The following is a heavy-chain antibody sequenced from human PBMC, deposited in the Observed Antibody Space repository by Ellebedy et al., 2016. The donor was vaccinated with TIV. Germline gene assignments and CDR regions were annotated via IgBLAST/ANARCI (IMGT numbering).Heavy chain of an antibody. CDR2: IYHTGGT. J-gene: IGHJ4*02. V-gene: IGHV4-4*02. CDR3: ASGSMVRGLTDY. D-gene: IGHD3-10*01. CDR1: GGSITSSYW. Sequence: GSLRLXCAVSGGSITSSYWWSWVRQPPGKGLEWIGEIYHTGGTNYNPSLRSRVTISVDKSKIQFSLKLRSVTAADTAVYYCASGSMVRGLTDYWGQGTLVTVSS.